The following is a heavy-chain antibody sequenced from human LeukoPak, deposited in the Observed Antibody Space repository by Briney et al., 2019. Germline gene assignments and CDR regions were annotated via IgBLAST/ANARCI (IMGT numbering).Heavy chain of an antibody. D-gene: IGHD3-3*01. CDR2: IYYSGST. Sequence: PSETLSLTCTVSGGSISSSSYSWGWIRQPPGKGLEWIGSIYYSGSTYYNPSLKSRVTISVDTSKNQFSLKLSSVTAADTAVYYCARLSPGSYDFWSGYFYNWFDPWGQGTLVTVSS. V-gene: IGHV4-39*01. CDR1: GGSISSSSYS. J-gene: IGHJ5*02. CDR3: ARLSPGSYDFWSGYFYNWFDP.